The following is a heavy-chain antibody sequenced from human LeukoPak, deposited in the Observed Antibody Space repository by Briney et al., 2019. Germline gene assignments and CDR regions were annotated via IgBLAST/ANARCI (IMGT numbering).Heavy chain of an antibody. CDR3: ARAGSGYYPFDD. V-gene: IGHV4-59*01. D-gene: IGHD3-22*01. J-gene: IGHJ4*02. CDR2: VYYSGST. Sequence: PSETLSLTCTVSGGSISSYCWSWVRQPPGKGLEWIGYVYYSGSTNYNPSLKSRVTTSVDTSNNQFSLKLSSVTAADTAVYYCARAGSGYYPFDDWGQGTLVTVSS. CDR1: GGSISSYC.